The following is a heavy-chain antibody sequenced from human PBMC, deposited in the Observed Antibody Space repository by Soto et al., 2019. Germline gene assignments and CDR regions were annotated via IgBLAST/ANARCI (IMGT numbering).Heavy chain of an antibody. V-gene: IGHV3-66*01. D-gene: IGHD2-15*01. CDR3: ARDVKSDYCSGGSCYPDYFDY. CDR2: IYSGGST. J-gene: IGHJ4*02. Sequence: PGGSLRLSCAASGFTVSSNYMSWVRQAPGKGLEWVSVIYSGGSTYYADSVKGRFTISRDNSKNTLYLQMNSLRAEDTAVYYCARDVKSDYCSGGSCYPDYFDYWGQGTLVTVSS. CDR1: GFTVSSNY.